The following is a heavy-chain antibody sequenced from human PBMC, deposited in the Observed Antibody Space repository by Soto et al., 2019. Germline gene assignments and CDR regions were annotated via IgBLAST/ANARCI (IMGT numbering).Heavy chain of an antibody. CDR3: ARGGLQWLAPSRFDP. J-gene: IGHJ5*02. V-gene: IGHV1-8*01. CDR1: GYTFTSYD. CDR2: MNPNSGNT. Sequence: ASVKVSCKASGYTFTSYDINWVRQATGQGLEWMGWMNPNSGNTGYAQKFQGRVTMARNTSISTAYMELSSLRSEDTAVYYCARGGLQWLAPSRFDPWGQGTLVTVSS. D-gene: IGHD6-19*01.